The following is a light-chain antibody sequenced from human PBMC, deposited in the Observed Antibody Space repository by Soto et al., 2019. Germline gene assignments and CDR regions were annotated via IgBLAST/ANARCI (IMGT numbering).Light chain of an antibody. CDR2: WAS. Sequence: DISRTPSPHSRPVFLRQMATISCNPSLRVSYSSNNKNYLAWYQQKKGQPPKLLIYWASTRESGVPDRFSGSGSETDFTLTISGLQAEDVAIYYCQQYNSYSWSFGQGTKVDIK. J-gene: IGKJ1*01. CDR3: QQYNSYSWS. V-gene: IGKV4-1*01. CDR1: LRVSYSSNNKNY.